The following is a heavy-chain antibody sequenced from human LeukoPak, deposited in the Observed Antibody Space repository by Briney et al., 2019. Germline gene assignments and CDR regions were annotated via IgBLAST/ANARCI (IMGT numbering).Heavy chain of an antibody. CDR2: IYPGDSDT. CDR3: ARWVVVPAAAYYYMDV. D-gene: IGHD2-2*01. Sequence: GESLKISCKGSGYSFTSYWIGWVRQMPGKGLEWMGIIYPGDSDTRYSPSFQGQVTISADKSISTAYLQWSSLKASDTAMYYCARWVVVPAAAYYYMDVWGKGTTVTVSS. V-gene: IGHV5-51*01. J-gene: IGHJ6*03. CDR1: GYSFTSYW.